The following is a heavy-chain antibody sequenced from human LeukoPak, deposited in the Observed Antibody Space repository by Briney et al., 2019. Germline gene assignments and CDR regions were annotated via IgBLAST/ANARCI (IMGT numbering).Heavy chain of an antibody. CDR1: GFSFSGYG. CDR2: ISGSGGRT. CDR3: AASSSWYWIDY. V-gene: IGHV3-23*01. Sequence: GGSLRLSCATSGFSFSGYGFHWVRQAPGKGLEWVSAISGSGGRTYYADSVKGRFTISRDNSKNTLYLQMNSLRAEDTAVYYCAASSSWYWIDYWGQGTLVSVSS. D-gene: IGHD6-13*01. J-gene: IGHJ4*02.